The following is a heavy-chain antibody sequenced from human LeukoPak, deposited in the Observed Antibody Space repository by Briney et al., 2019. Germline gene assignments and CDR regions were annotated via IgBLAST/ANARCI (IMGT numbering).Heavy chain of an antibody. CDR2: IYYSGST. CDR1: GGSISSSSYY. V-gene: IGHV4-39*07. CDR3: ARDSYYYDSSGYYPLYFDY. Sequence: PSETLSLTCTVSGGSISSSSYYWGWIRQPPGKGLEWIGSIYYSGSTYYNPSLKSRVTISVDTSKNQFSLKLSSVTAADTAVYYCARDSYYYDSSGYYPLYFDYWGQGTLVTVSS. J-gene: IGHJ4*02. D-gene: IGHD3-22*01.